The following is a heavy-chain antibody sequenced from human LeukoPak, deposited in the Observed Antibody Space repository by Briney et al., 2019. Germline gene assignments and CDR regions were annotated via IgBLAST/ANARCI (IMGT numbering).Heavy chain of an antibody. V-gene: IGHV1-18*01. CDR1: GYTFTSYG. CDR2: TSAYNGNT. CDR3: AKSFGSSWNADLDY. J-gene: IGHJ4*02. D-gene: IGHD6-13*01. Sequence: ASVKVSCKASGYTFTSYGITWVRQAPGQGLDWMGWTSAYNGNTNYAQKLQDRVTMTTDTSTNTAHMELRSLRSDDTAVYYCAKSFGSSWNADLDYWGQGTLVTVSS.